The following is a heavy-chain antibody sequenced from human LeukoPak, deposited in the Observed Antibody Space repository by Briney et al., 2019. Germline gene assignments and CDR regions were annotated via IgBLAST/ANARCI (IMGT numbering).Heavy chain of an antibody. J-gene: IGHJ4*02. CDR1: GYTFTGYY. CDR2: INPNSGGT. D-gene: IGHD3-3*01. Sequence: SVKVSCKASGYTFTGYYMHWVRQAPGRGLEWMGWINPNSGGTNYAQKFQGRVTMTRDTSISTAYMELRSLRSDDTAVYYCARDLGEAFFGVAYNWGQGTLVTVSS. V-gene: IGHV1-2*02. CDR3: ARDLGEAFFGVAYN.